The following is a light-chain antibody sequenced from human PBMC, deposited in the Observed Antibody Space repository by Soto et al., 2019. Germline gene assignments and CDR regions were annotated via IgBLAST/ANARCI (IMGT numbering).Light chain of an antibody. J-gene: IGLJ1*01. Sequence: QSALTQPPSASGSPGQSVTISCTGTSSDVGGYNYVSWYQQHPGKAPKLMIYEVNKRPSGVPDRFSGSKSGNTASLTVSGLQAEEEGDYYCSSHAGSKGVFGTGTKVTVL. CDR1: SSDVGGYNY. V-gene: IGLV2-8*01. CDR2: EVN. CDR3: SSHAGSKGV.